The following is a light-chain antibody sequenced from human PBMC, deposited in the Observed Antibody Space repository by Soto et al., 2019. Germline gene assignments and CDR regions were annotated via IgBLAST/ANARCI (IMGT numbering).Light chain of an antibody. V-gene: IGKV3-15*01. Sequence: EIVMTQSPATLSVSQGERATLSCRASQSVSTNLAWYQQKPGQAPRLLIYGASTRAAGIPARFSGSGSGTEFTLTIYSLQSEDFAVYYCQQYNTWPPWTFGQGTKVDIK. CDR2: GAS. CDR3: QQYNTWPPWT. CDR1: QSVSTN. J-gene: IGKJ1*01.